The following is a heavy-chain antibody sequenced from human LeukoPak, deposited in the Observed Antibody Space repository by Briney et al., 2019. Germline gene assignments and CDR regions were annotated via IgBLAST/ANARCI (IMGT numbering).Heavy chain of an antibody. Sequence: GESLRLSCAASGFTFSSYGMHWVRQAPGKGLEWVAVISYDGSNKYYADSVKGRFTISRDNSKNTLYLQMNSLRAEDTAVYYCAKDTSYYDSSEDDAFDIWGQGTMVTVSS. CDR1: GFTFSSYG. V-gene: IGHV3-30*18. CDR3: AKDTSYYDSSEDDAFDI. D-gene: IGHD3-22*01. J-gene: IGHJ3*02. CDR2: ISYDGSNK.